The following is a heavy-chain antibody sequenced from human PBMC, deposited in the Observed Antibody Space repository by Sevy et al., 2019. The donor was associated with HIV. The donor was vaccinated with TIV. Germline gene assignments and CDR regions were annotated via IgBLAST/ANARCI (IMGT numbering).Heavy chain of an antibody. CDR2: IYYNGNT. Sequence: SETLSLTCTVSDGSMSSYYWSWIRQPPGKGLEWIGYIYYNGNTKYNPSLESRVTMSIHTSMKQFSLKLRSVTAADTAMYYCARGTRDGYNLYFDSWGQGTLVTVSS. CDR3: ARGTRDGYNLYFDS. D-gene: IGHD5-12*01. V-gene: IGHV4-59*01. J-gene: IGHJ4*02. CDR1: DGSMSSYY.